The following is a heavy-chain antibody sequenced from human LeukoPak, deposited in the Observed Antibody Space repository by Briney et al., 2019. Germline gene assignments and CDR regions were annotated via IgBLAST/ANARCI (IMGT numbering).Heavy chain of an antibody. D-gene: IGHD3-10*01. CDR1: GFSLRAYD. Sequence: TGGSLRLSCAASGFSLRAYDLIWVRQAPGKGLDWVSIINGGGDIMMYEDSVKGRFTISRDNSKNTFYLQMNSLRVEGTAVYYCAMRDRGYGLDIWGQGTMVTVSS. CDR2: INGGGDIM. CDR3: AMRDRGYGLDI. V-gene: IGHV3-23*01. J-gene: IGHJ3*02.